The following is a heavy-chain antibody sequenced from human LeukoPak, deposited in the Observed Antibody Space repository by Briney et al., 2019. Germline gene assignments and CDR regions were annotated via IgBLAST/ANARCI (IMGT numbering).Heavy chain of an antibody. D-gene: IGHD3-22*01. CDR3: ARGTTLYDSSGDDFDY. Sequence: GGSLRLSCAASGFTFSSYAMNWVRQAPGRGLEWVSTIIGSGVSIFYADSVKGRFTISRDNSKNTLYLQMNSLRAEDTAVYYCARGTTLYDSSGDDFDYWGQGTLVTVSS. V-gene: IGHV3-23*01. CDR1: GFTFSSYA. J-gene: IGHJ4*02. CDR2: IIGSGVSI.